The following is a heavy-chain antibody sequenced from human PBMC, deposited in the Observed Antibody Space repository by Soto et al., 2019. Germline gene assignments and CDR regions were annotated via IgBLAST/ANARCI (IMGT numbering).Heavy chain of an antibody. D-gene: IGHD2-15*01. CDR3: ATVPHLYCSGGSCYSGY. V-gene: IGHV4-30-4*08. CDR1: GGSISSGGYY. CDR2: IYYSGST. Sequence: SETLSLTCTVSGGSISSGGYYWSWIRQHPGKGLEWIGYIYYSGSTYYNPSLKSRVTISVDTSKNQFSLKLSSVTAADTAVYYCATVPHLYCSGGSCYSGYWGQGTLVTVSS. J-gene: IGHJ4*02.